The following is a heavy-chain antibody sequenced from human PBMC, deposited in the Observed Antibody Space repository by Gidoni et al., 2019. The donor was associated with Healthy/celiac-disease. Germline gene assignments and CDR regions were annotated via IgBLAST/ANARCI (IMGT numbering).Heavy chain of an antibody. CDR1: GFPFSSCA. Sequence: EVQLLESGGGLVQPGGSLRLSCAASGFPFSSCAIRWVRQAAGKGLEWVSAISGSGGSTYYADSVKGRFTISRDNSKNTLYLQMNSLRAEDTAVYYCAKPYNWNDPIDYWGQGTLVTVSS. V-gene: IGHV3-23*01. D-gene: IGHD1-20*01. CDR2: ISGSGGST. CDR3: AKPYNWNDPIDY. J-gene: IGHJ4*02.